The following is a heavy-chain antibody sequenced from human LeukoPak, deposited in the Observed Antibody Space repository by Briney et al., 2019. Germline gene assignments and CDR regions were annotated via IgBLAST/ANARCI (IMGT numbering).Heavy chain of an antibody. Sequence: PGGSLRLSCAASGFTFSSYSMNWVRQAPGKGPEWVSYISSSASTMYYADSVKGRFTISRDNAKNSLYLQMNSLRAEDTAVYYCARDSIERDHAFDIWGQGTMVTVSS. V-gene: IGHV3-48*04. CDR2: ISSSASTM. D-gene: IGHD6-6*01. CDR1: GFTFSSYS. J-gene: IGHJ3*02. CDR3: ARDSIERDHAFDI.